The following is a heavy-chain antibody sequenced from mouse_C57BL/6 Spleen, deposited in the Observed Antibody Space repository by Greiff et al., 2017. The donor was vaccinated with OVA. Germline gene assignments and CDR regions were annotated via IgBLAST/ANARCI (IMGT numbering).Heavy chain of an antibody. V-gene: IGHV1-15*01. D-gene: IGHD2-3*01. J-gene: IGHJ2*01. CDR2: IDPETGGT. CDR1: GYTFTDYE. Sequence: QVQLQQSGAELVRPGASVTLSCKASGYTFTDYEMHWVKQTPVHGLEWIGAIDPETGGTAYNQKFKGKAILSADKSSSTAYRELRSLTSEDSAVYYCTRGAPSMYFDDWGQGTTLTVSS. CDR3: TRGAPSMYFDD.